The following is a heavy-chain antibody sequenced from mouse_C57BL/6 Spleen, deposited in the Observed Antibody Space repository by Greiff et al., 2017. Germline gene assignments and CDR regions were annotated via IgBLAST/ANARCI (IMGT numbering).Heavy chain of an antibody. Sequence: VQLQPPGAELVRPGSSVKLSCKASGYTFPSYGVDWVKQRPGQGLEWIGKIYLSDSETHYNQKFHDKATLTVDQSSSTAYMQLSSLTSEDSAVYYCARSYDGYYPAWFAYWGQGTLVTVSA. D-gene: IGHD2-3*01. V-gene: IGHV1-61*01. CDR1: GYTFPSYG. CDR3: ARSYDGYYPAWFAY. J-gene: IGHJ3*01. CDR2: IYLSDSET.